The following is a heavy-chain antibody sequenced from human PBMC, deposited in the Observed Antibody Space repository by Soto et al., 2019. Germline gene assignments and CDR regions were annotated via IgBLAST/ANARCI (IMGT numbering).Heavy chain of an antibody. D-gene: IGHD3-3*01. Sequence: EVQLVESGGGLVQPGGSLRLSCAASGFTLSSHWMYWVRQASGKGLVWVSYINSDGSSTSSADSVKGRFTISRDNAKRTLYLQMNSLRAEDTAVYYCASVSEWLHTDYWGKGARVTVAS. CDR2: INSDGSST. CDR1: GFTLSSHW. J-gene: IGHJ4*02. V-gene: IGHV3-74*01. CDR3: ASVSEWLHTDY.